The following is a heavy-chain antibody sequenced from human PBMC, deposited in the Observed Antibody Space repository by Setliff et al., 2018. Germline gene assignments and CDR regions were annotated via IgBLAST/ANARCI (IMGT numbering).Heavy chain of an antibody. J-gene: IGHJ5*01. V-gene: IGHV3-74*01. Sequence: GGSLRLSCAASEFTLSTYWIHWVRQAPRKGLVWVSRINSDGSTTTYADSVKGRFTISRDNGKNTVYLQMNSLRAEDTAIYYCATGPRDNRNFLNWLGSWGQGTLVTVSS. CDR1: EFTLSTYW. CDR2: INSDGSTT. D-gene: IGHD3-9*01. CDR3: ATGPRDNRNFLNWLGS.